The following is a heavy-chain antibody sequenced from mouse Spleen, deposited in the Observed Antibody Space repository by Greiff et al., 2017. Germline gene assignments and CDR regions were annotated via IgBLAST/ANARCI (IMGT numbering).Heavy chain of an antibody. V-gene: IGHV1-82*01. J-gene: IGHJ3*01. Sequence: QVQLQQSGPELVKPGASVKISCKASGYAFSSSWMNWVKQRPGQGLEWIGRIYPGDGDTNYNGKFKGKATLTADKSSSTAYMQLSSLTSVDSAVYFCARSANGGFAYWGQGTLVTVSA. D-gene: IGHD4-1*01. CDR3: ARSANGGFAY. CDR1: GYAFSSSW. CDR2: IYPGDGDT.